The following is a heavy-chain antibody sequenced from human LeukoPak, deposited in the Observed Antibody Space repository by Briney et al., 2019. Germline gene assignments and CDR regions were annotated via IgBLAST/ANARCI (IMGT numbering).Heavy chain of an antibody. CDR1: GFTFSEYY. V-gene: IGHV3-11*04. CDR2: ISSSGTTI. J-gene: IGHJ4*02. D-gene: IGHD4-11*01. CDR3: ARVRMTTDDY. Sequence: GGSLRLSCAASGFTFSEYYMTWIRQAPGKGLEWVSYISSSGTTIYYADSVKGRFTISRDNAKNSLYLQMNSLRAEDTAVYYCARVRMTTDDYWGQGTLVTVSS.